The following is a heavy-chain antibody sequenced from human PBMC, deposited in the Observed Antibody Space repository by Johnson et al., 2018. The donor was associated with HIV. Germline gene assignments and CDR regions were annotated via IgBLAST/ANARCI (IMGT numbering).Heavy chain of an antibody. Sequence: VQLVESGGGLVKPGGSLRLSCAASGFTFNHAWMSWVRQAPGKGLEWVANIKQDGSEKYYVGSVKGRFTISRDNAEKSLYLQMNSLRAEDTAVYYCARDQEWELRLTWGGDPFDIWGQGTMVTVSS. J-gene: IGHJ3*02. CDR1: GFTFNHAW. CDR2: IKQDGSEK. V-gene: IGHV3-7*05. D-gene: IGHD1-26*01. CDR3: ARDQEWELRLTWGGDPFDI.